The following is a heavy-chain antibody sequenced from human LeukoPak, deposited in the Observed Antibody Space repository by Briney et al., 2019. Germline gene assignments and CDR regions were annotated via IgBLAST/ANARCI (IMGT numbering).Heavy chain of an antibody. CDR3: ARDPDYYDSSGYYPAFDY. CDR2: ISSSSNTI. CDR1: GFTFSSYS. J-gene: IGHJ4*02. V-gene: IGHV3-48*01. D-gene: IGHD3-22*01. Sequence: GGSLRLSCAAPGFTFSSYSMNWVRQAPGKGLEWVSYISSSSNTIYYADSVKGRFTISRDNAKNSLYLQMNSLRAEDTAVYYCARDPDYYDSSGYYPAFDYWGQGTLVTVSS.